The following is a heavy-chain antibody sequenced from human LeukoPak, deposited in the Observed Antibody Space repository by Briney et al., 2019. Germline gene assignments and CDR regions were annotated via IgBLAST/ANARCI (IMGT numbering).Heavy chain of an antibody. D-gene: IGHD4-17*01. CDR1: GYIFTGYY. CDR2: IIPLLGTG. J-gene: IGHJ3*01. CDR3: AKSTGTGAFDV. V-gene: IGHV1-69*16. Sequence: SVKVSCKTSGYIFTGYYIHWVRQAPGQGFEFMGGIIPLLGTGDYAQKFQGRVTMTTDESTNTAYMELSRLTSEDTAIYYCAKSTGTGAFDVWGQGTTVAVSS.